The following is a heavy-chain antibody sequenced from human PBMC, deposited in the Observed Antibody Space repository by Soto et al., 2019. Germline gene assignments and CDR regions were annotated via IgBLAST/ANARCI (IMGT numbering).Heavy chain of an antibody. CDR1: GGSISSGGYY. CDR3: ARTPIASSGWYRYYFDY. J-gene: IGHJ4*02. V-gene: IGHV4-31*03. CDR2: IYYSGST. Sequence: PSETLSLTCTVSGGSISSGGYYWSWIRQHPGKGLEWIGYIYYSGSTYYNPSLKSRVTISVDTSKNQFSLKLSSVTAADTAVYYCARTPIASSGWYRYYFDYWGQGTLVTVSS. D-gene: IGHD6-13*01.